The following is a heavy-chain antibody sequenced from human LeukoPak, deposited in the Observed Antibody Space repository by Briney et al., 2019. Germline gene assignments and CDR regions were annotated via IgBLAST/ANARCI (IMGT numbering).Heavy chain of an antibody. CDR3: ARDQKYYYDSSGNF. CDR2: IYYSGST. J-gene: IGHJ3*01. D-gene: IGHD3-22*01. V-gene: IGHV4-30-4*08. CDR1: GCTISSGDNY. Sequence: PSETLSLTCTVSGCTISSGDNYWSWIRQPPGKGLEWIGYIYYSGSTYYNPSLKSRVTISVDTSKNQFSLKLSSVTAADTAVYYCARDQKYYYDSSGNFWGQGTMVTVSS.